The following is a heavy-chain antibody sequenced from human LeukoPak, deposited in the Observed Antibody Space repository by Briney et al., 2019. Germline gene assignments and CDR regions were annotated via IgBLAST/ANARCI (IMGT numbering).Heavy chain of an antibody. V-gene: IGHV4-34*01. CDR2: INHSGST. CDR3: ARGRGYCSSTSCRPFDY. J-gene: IGHJ4*02. D-gene: IGHD2-2*01. Sequence: WXXIGQPPGXGRXGSGEINHSGSTNYNPSLKSRGTISVDTSKNQFSLKLSSVTAADTAVYYCARGRGYCSSTSCRPFDYWGQGTLVTVSS.